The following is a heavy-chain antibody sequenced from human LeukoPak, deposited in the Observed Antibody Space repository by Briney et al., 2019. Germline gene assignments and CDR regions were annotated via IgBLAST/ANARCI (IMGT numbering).Heavy chain of an antibody. CDR2: INHSGST. CDR1: GGSFSGYY. Sequence: SSETLSLTCAVYGGSFSGYYWSWIRQPPGKGLEWIGEINHSGSTNYNPSLKSRVTISVDTSKNQFSLKLSAVTAADTAVYYCARGTRHFDYWGQGTLVTVSS. CDR3: ARGTRHFDY. V-gene: IGHV4-34*01. J-gene: IGHJ4*02.